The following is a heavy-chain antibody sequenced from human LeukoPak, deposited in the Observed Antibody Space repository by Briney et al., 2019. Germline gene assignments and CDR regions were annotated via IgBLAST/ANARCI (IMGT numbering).Heavy chain of an antibody. V-gene: IGHV4-34*01. J-gene: IGHJ4*02. Sequence: SETLSLTCAVYGGSFSGYYWSWIRQPPGKGLEWIGEMNHSGSTNYNPSLKSRVTISVDKSKNNFSLTQSPVTAADTAVYYCARDGYSGSYNYWGQGTLVTVSS. D-gene: IGHD1-26*01. CDR2: MNHSGST. CDR3: ARDGYSGSYNY. CDR1: GGSFSGYY.